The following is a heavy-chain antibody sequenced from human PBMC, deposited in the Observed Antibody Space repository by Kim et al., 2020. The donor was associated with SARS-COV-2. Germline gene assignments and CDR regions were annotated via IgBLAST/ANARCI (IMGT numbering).Heavy chain of an antibody. CDR2: IYYSGTT. V-gene: IGHV4-39*01. D-gene: IGHD1-26*01. CDR1: GGSISSSSYY. Sequence: SETLSLTCTVSGGSISSSSYYWGWIRQPPGKGLEWIGSIYYSGTTYYNPSLKSRVTISVDTSKNQFSLKLSSVTAADTAVYYCATRGGGSYYFDYWGQGTLVTVSS. CDR3: ATRGGGSYYFDY. J-gene: IGHJ4*02.